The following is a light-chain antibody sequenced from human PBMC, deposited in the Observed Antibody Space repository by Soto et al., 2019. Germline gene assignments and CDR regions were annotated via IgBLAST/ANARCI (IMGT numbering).Light chain of an antibody. CDR2: KAS. J-gene: IGKJ5*01. CDR1: HTIGIC. CDR3: HSRA. Sequence: EIRMTQSASNLSGYVGDRVSIXCRASHTIGICLVWFEHSTWQAPKLLIYKASNLKSVVPSRFSGSGSGTDFTLTISSLQPDDVATYYCHSRAFGQGTRLEIK. V-gene: IGKV1-5*03.